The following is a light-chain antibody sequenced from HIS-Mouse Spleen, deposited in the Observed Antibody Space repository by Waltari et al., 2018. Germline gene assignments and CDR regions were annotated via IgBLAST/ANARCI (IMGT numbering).Light chain of an antibody. CDR1: ALPKKY. CDR2: EDS. Sequence: SYELTQPPSVSVSPGQTARITCSGDALPKKYAYWYQPKSGQAPVLVIYEDSKRPSGIPVRCSGSSSGTMATLTISGAQVEDEADYYCYSTDSSGNHRVFGGGTKLTVL. J-gene: IGLJ2*01. V-gene: IGLV3-10*01. CDR3: YSTDSSGNHRV.